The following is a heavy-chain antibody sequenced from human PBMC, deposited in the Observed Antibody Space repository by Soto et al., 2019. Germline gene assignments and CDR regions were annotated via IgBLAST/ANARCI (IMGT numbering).Heavy chain of an antibody. CDR2: INPNSGGT. CDR1: GYTFSGYY. J-gene: IGHJ6*02. CDR3: ARSLTEGYCTMTGCYTRPLYGMDV. V-gene: IGHV1-2*02. Sequence: QEQLVQSGAEVKKPGASVKVSCKASGYTFSGYYIHWLRQAPGQGLEWMGWINPNSGGTNYAQKFQGRVTVTRDTPTGTAYMELGRLTSDDTAVYYCARSLTEGYCTMTGCYTRPLYGMDVWGQGTTVTVSS. D-gene: IGHD2-2*02.